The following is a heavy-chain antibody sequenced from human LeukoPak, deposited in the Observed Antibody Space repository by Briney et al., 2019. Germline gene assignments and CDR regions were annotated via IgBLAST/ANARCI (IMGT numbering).Heavy chain of an antibody. Sequence: SETLSLICTVSGGSISSGSYYWSWIRQPAGKGLEWIGRIYTSGSTNYNPSLKSRVTISVDTSKNQFSLKLSSVTAADTAVYYCARRCSSTSCYGGWFDPWGQGTLVTVSS. D-gene: IGHD2-2*01. CDR3: ARRCSSTSCYGGWFDP. J-gene: IGHJ5*02. CDR2: IYTSGST. V-gene: IGHV4-61*02. CDR1: GGSISSGSYY.